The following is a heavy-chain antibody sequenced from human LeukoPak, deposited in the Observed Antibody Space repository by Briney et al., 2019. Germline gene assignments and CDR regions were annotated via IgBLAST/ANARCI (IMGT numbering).Heavy chain of an antibody. CDR3: ARADGIVGATVWFDP. D-gene: IGHD1-26*01. Sequence: PSETLSLTCTVSGGSISSYYWSWIRQPPGKGLEWIGYIYYSGSTNYNPSLKSRVTISVDTSKNQFSLKRSSVTAADTAVYYCARADGIVGATVWFDPWGQGTLVTVSS. CDR1: GGSISSYY. V-gene: IGHV4-59*01. J-gene: IGHJ5*02. CDR2: IYYSGST.